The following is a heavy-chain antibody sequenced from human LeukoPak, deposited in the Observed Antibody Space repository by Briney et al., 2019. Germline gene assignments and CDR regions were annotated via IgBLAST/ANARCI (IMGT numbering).Heavy chain of an antibody. CDR2: ISAYNGNT. CDR1: GYTFTSYG. J-gene: IGHJ3*02. Sequence: ASVKVSCKASGYTFTSYGISWVRQAPGQGLEWMGWISAYNGNTNYAQKLQGRVTMTTDTSTSTAYMELRSLRSDDTAVYYCARDPVVWNYHSSVGAFDIWGQGTMVAVSS. V-gene: IGHV1-18*01. CDR3: ARDPVVWNYHSSVGAFDI. D-gene: IGHD3-22*01.